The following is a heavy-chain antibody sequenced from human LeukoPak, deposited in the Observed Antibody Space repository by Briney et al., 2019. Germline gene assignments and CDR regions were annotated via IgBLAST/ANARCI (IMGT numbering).Heavy chain of an antibody. J-gene: IGHJ4*02. Sequence: ASVKVSCKASGYTFTGYYMHWVRQAPGQGLEWMGWINPNSGGTNYAQKFQGRVTMTRDTSISTAYMELSRLRSDDTAVYYCARDLLYYYDSSGYGAPIWDYWGQGTLATVSS. CDR1: GYTFTGYY. D-gene: IGHD3-22*01. CDR2: INPNSGGT. V-gene: IGHV1-2*02. CDR3: ARDLLYYYDSSGYGAPIWDY.